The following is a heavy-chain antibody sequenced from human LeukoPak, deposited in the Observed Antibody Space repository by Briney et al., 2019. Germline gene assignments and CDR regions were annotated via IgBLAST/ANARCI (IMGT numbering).Heavy chain of an antibody. CDR2: ITWDGDNT. CDR1: GSTFADYT. V-gene: IGHV3-43*01. D-gene: IGHD5-18*01. J-gene: IGHJ4*02. Sequence: GGSLRLSCIASGSTFADYTMHWVRQGPGKGLEWVSLITWDGDNTNYAASVRGRFTISRDNSRNSLFLQMNSLRTDDSGLYYCAKGDDYSYGYDYWGQGTLVAVSS. CDR3: AKGDDYSYGYDY.